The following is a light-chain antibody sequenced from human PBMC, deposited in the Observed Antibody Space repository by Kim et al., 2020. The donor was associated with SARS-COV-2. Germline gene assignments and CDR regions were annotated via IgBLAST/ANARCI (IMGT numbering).Light chain of an antibody. CDR1: QSLLHSNGYNY. V-gene: IGKV2-28*01. CDR3: MQSLRIPWT. Sequence: DIVMTQSPLSLPVTPGEPASISCRSSQSLLHSNGYNYLDWYLQKPGQSPQLLIYLGSNRASGVPDRFRGSGSGTDFTLEITRVEAEDVGVYYCMQSLRIPWTFGQGTKVDIK. CDR2: LGS. J-gene: IGKJ1*01.